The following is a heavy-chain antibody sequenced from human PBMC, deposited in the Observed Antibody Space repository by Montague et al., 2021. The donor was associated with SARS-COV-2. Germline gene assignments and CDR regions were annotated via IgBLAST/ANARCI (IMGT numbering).Heavy chain of an antibody. Sequence: SLRLSCAVSGFIFDDYGMSWARQAPGKGLEWVSGISRSGDSTAYGDSVKGRFTISRDNAKNSLYLQMNSLRVEDTAFYHCSRGGGMIRGVVDFWGQGILVSVSS. CDR1: GFIFDDYG. J-gene: IGHJ4*02. CDR2: ISRSGDST. V-gene: IGHV3-20*01. CDR3: SRGGGMIRGVVDF. D-gene: IGHD3-10*01.